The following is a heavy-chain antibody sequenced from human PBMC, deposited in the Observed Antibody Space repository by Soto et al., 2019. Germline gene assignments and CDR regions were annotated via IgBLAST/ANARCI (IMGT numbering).Heavy chain of an antibody. CDR3: ARLGDSAGYGLHWFDP. D-gene: IGHD3-22*01. Sequence: PSDPLSLTCAVYDGSFSGYYWSWIRQPPGEGLEWIGKINYSGSTHHNPPLKSRTTIPVDTSKNPFSLKLSSVTAADTAVYYCARLGDSAGYGLHWFDPWGQGTLVTVSS. CDR2: INYSGST. J-gene: IGHJ5*02. V-gene: IGHV4-34*04. CDR1: DGSFSGYY.